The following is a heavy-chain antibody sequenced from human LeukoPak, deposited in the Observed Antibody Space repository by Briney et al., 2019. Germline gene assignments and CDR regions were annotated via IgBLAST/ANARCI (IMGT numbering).Heavy chain of an antibody. CDR3: ARNIQLWDGYYYYMDV. V-gene: IGHV4-59*01. CDR2: IYYSGST. CDR1: GGSISSYY. D-gene: IGHD5-18*01. J-gene: IGHJ6*03. Sequence: SETLSLTCTVSGGSISSYYWSWIRQPPGKGLEWIGYIYYSGSTNYNPSLKSRVTISVDTSKNQFSLKLSSVTAADTAVYYCARNIQLWDGYYYYMDVWGKGTTVTVSS.